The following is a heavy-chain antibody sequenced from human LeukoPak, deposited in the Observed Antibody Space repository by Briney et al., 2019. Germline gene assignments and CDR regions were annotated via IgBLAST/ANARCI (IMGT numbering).Heavy chain of an antibody. D-gene: IGHD4-17*01. CDR3: ARDLYYGDYHYYGMDV. CDR2: IYYSGST. V-gene: IGHV4-59*01. J-gene: IGHJ6*02. Sequence: SETLSLTCTVSGGSISSYYWSWIRQPPGKGLEWIGYIYYSGSTNYNPSLKSRVTISVDTSKNQFSLKLSSVAAADTAVYYCARDLYYGDYHYYGMDVWGQGTTVTVSS. CDR1: GGSISSYY.